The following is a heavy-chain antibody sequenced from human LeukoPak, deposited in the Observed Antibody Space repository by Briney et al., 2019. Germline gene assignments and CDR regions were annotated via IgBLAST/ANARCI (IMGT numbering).Heavy chain of an antibody. CDR1: GGTFSSYA. V-gene: IGHV1-69*06. D-gene: IGHD1-26*01. J-gene: IGHJ4*02. CDR3: ARDRRGALSFPFGEPLLFDY. Sequence: SVKVSCKASGGTFSSYAISWVRQAPGQGLEWMGGIIPIFGTANYAQKFQGRVTITADKSTSTAYMELSSLRSEDTAVYYCARDRRGALSFPFGEPLLFDYWGQGTLVTVSS. CDR2: IIPIFGTA.